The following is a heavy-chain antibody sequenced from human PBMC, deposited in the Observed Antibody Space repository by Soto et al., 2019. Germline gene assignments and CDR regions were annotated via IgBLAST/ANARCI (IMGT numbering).Heavy chain of an antibody. CDR2: ISGSGGST. Sequence: EVQLLESGGGLVQPGGSLRLSCAASGFTFSSYAMSWVRQAPGKGLEWVSAISGSGGSTYYADSVKGRFTISRDNSKNTLYLQMNSLRAEDTAVYYCATPDYDILTGYYRRGAFDIWGQGTMVTVSS. J-gene: IGHJ3*02. V-gene: IGHV3-23*01. CDR3: ATPDYDILTGYYRRGAFDI. D-gene: IGHD3-9*01. CDR1: GFTFSSYA.